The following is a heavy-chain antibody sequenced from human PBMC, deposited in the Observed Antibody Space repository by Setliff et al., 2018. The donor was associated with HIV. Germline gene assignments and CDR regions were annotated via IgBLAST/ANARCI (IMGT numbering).Heavy chain of an antibody. Sequence: SETLSLTCTVSGGSISSGDYYWSWIRQPPGKGLEWIGYIYYSGSTYYNPSLKSRVTISVDTSKNQFSLKLSSVTAADTAVYYWARERRYYDSSGDFDYWGQGTLVTVSS. D-gene: IGHD3-22*01. V-gene: IGHV4-30-4*08. J-gene: IGHJ4*02. CDR3: ARERRYYDSSGDFDY. CDR1: GGSISSGDYY. CDR2: IYYSGST.